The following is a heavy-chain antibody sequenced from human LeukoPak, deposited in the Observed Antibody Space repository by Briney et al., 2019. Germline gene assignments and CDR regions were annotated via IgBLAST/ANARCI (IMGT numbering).Heavy chain of an antibody. CDR1: GYTFTSYD. J-gene: IGHJ4*02. D-gene: IGHD3-22*01. Sequence: ASVTVSCKASGYTFTSYDINWVRQATGQGLEWMGWMNPNSGNTGYAQKFQGRVTMTRNTSISAAYMELSSLRSEDTAVYYCARDYYDSSGYYDYWGQGTLVTVSS. CDR3: ARDYYDSSGYYDY. CDR2: MNPNSGNT. V-gene: IGHV1-8*01.